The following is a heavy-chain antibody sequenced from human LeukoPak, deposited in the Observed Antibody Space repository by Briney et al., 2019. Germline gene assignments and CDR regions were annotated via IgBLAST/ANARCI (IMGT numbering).Heavy chain of an antibody. CDR1: GYIFSNYY. J-gene: IGHJ3*02. Sequence: ASVKVSCKASGYIFSNYYIHWVRQAPGQGLEWMGWITPSSGGTIYAQKFQGRVTMTRDMSISTAYMELSRLRSDDTAVYYCAKVASTTRRHDAFDIWGQGTLVTVSS. V-gene: IGHV1-2*02. CDR3: AKVASTTRRHDAFDI. CDR2: ITPSSGGT. D-gene: IGHD1-1*01.